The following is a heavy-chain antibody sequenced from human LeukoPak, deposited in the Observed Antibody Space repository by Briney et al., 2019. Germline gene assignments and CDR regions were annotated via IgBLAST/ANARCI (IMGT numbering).Heavy chain of an antibody. CDR3: ARGRQIFHY. CDR2: IRDSGGST. V-gene: IGHV3-23*01. Sequence: GGSLRLSCAASGFTFNSYAMSWVRQAPGKGLEWVSAIRDSGGSTYYTDSVKGRFTISRDNSKNTLYLQMNSLRAEDTAVYYCARGRQIFHYWGQGTLVTVSS. J-gene: IGHJ4*02. CDR1: GFTFNSYA.